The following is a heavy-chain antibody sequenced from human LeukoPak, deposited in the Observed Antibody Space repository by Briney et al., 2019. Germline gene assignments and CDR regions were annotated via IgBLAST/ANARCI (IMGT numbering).Heavy chain of an antibody. CDR3: AREYGSGSYYYYYYYYGMDV. D-gene: IGHD3-10*01. CDR2: ISSSSSYT. V-gene: IGHV3-11*06. CDR1: GFTFSNAW. J-gene: IGHJ6*02. Sequence: GGSLRLSCAASGFTFSNAWMSWVRQAPGKGLEWVSYISSSSSYTNYADSVKGRFTISRDNAKNSLYLQMNSLRAEDTAVYYCAREYGSGSYYYYYYYYGMDVWGQGTTVTVSS.